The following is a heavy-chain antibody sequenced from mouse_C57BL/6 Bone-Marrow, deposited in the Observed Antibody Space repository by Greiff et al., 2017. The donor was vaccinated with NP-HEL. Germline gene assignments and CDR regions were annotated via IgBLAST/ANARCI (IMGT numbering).Heavy chain of an antibody. CDR1: GYTFTDYN. CDR2: INPNNGGT. J-gene: IGHJ1*03. Sequence: VQLKESGPELVKPGASVKIPCKASGYTFTDYNMDWVKQSHGKSLEWIGDINPNNGGTIYNQKFKGKATLTVDKSSSTAYMELRSLTSEDTAVYYCARRGRYGSSYGYFDVWGTGTTVTVSS. CDR3: ARRGRYGSSYGYFDV. D-gene: IGHD1-1*01. V-gene: IGHV1-18*01.